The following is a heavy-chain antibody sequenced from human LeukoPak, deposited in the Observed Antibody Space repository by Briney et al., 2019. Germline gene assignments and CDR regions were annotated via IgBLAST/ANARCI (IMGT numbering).Heavy chain of an antibody. D-gene: IGHD3-10*01. CDR2: ISGSDGGT. Sequence: GGSLRLSCVVSGITVSNYAINWVRQAPGKGLEWVSGISGSDGGTKYADSVKGRFTISRDNSLNTVYLQMNSLRAEDTAVYFCAKRGIVIRGILIIGFHKEAYYFDYWGQGILVTVSS. J-gene: IGHJ4*02. V-gene: IGHV3-23*01. CDR1: GITVSNYA. CDR3: AKRGIVIRGILIIGFHKEAYYFDY.